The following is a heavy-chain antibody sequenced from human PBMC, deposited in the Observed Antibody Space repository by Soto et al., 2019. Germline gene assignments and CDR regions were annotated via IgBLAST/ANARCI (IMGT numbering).Heavy chain of an antibody. CDR1: GFTFSSYG. D-gene: IGHD5-12*01. V-gene: IGHV3-33*01. J-gene: IGHJ4*02. CDR2: IWYDGSNK. Sequence: QVQLVESGGGVVQPGRSLRLSCAASGFTFSSYGMHWVRQAPGKGLEWVAVIWYDGSNKYYADSVKGRFTISRDNSKNTLYLQMKILRAEDTAVYYCARDLDSGYDYSFHYWGQGTLVTVSS. CDR3: ARDLDSGYDYSFHY.